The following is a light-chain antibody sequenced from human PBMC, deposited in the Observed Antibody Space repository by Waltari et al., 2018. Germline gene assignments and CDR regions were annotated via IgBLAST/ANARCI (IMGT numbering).Light chain of an antibody. V-gene: IGKV1-5*03. CDR2: EAS. CDR3: QQYNSYPWT. CDR1: QSLATW. J-gene: IGKJ1*01. Sequence: DIQMTQAPSTLSPSVGDRVTITCRASQSLATWLAWYQQKPGKAPNLLIYEASSLGSGVPARFSGSGSGTEFTLTISSLQPDEFATYYCQQYNSYPWTFGQGTKVEIK.